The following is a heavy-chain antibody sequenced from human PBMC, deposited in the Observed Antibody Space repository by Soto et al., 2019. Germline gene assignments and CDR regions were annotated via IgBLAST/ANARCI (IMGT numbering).Heavy chain of an antibody. D-gene: IGHD6-19*01. CDR1: GFTFSSSW. CDR3: ARGPTGWYGYDY. Sequence: EVQLVESGGGLVQPGGSLRLSCAASGFTFSSSWMPWVRQPPGKGLVWVSRIKSDGSTTNYADSVKGRFTISRDNAKNTLYLQMNNLRAEDTGVYYCARGPTGWYGYDYWGQGTLVTVSS. J-gene: IGHJ4*02. V-gene: IGHV3-74*01. CDR2: IKSDGSTT.